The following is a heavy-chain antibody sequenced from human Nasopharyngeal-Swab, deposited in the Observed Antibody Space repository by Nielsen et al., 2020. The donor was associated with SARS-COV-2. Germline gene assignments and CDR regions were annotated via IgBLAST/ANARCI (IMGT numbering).Heavy chain of an antibody. V-gene: IGHV4-39*01. CDR2: IDYSGST. CDR3: ATILYGSGTDYYYYYMDV. D-gene: IGHD3-10*01. Sequence: SETLSLTCSVSGGSIRSSSSYWGWLRQPPGKGLEWIGSIDYSGSTFYNPSLKSRVTMSVDTSNHQFSLRLNSVTAADTAVYYCATILYGSGTDYYYYYMDVWGNGTTVTVSS. CDR1: GGSIRSSSSY. J-gene: IGHJ6*03.